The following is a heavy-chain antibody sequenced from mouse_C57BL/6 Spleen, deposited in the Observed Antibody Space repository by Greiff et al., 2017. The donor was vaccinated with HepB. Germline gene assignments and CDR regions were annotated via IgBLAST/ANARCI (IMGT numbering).Heavy chain of an antibody. D-gene: IGHD1-1*01. Sequence: EVQLQQSGPELVKPGASVKMSCKASGYTFTDYNMHWVKQSHGKSLEWIGYINPNNGGTSYNQKFKGKATLTVNKSSSTAYMELRSLTSEDSAVYYCARSHYYGSSYGYWGKGTTLTVSS. CDR2: INPNNGGT. CDR3: ARSHYYGSSYGY. J-gene: IGHJ2*01. V-gene: IGHV1-22*01. CDR1: GYTFTDYN.